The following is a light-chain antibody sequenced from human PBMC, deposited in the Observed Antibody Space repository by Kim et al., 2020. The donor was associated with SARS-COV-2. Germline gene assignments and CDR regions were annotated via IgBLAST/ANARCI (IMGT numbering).Light chain of an antibody. CDR1: TGAVTSDHY. Sequence: QAVVTQEPSLTVSPGGTVTLTCGSSTGAVTSDHYPYWFQQRPGQAPTTLIYDTRSKHSWTPARFSGSLLGGKAALTLSGAQPEDEAEYYCLLSYSDSRRVFGGGTQLTVL. CDR2: DTR. V-gene: IGLV7-46*01. CDR3: LLSYSDSRRV. J-gene: IGLJ3*02.